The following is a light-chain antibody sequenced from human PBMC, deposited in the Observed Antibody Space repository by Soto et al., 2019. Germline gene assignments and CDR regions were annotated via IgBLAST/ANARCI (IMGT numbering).Light chain of an antibody. J-gene: IGLJ1*01. V-gene: IGLV1-51*01. CDR1: ASNIGNDY. CDR2: DNN. CDR3: GAWDSSLNVYV. Sequence: QSVLTQPPSVSAAPGHKVTISCSGTASNIGNDYVSWYQQLPGEAPQLLIYDNNRRPSGIPDRFSGSRSDTSATLGITGLQTGAEADYYCGAWDSSLNVYVFGTGTKVTVL.